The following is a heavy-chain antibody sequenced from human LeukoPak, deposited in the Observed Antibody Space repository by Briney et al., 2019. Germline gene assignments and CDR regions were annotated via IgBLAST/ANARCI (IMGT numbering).Heavy chain of an antibody. D-gene: IGHD3-3*01. Sequence: ASETLSLTCTVSGGSISSDTYFWGWIRQPPGKGLEWIGSIYYSGSTYYNPSLKSRVTISVDTSKNQFSLKLSSVTAADTSVYYCARIYDFWSGRSFDYWGQGTLVTVSS. CDR1: GGSISSDTYF. V-gene: IGHV4-39*01. CDR3: ARIYDFWSGRSFDY. J-gene: IGHJ4*02. CDR2: IYYSGST.